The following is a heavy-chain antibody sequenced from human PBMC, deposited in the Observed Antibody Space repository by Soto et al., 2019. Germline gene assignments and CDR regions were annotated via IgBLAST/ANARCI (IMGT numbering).Heavy chain of an antibody. CDR2: VGGSGGTT. Sequence: EVQLLESGGGLVQPGGSLRLSCAASGFTFSSSAMSWVRQAPGMGLEWVSGVGGSGGTTYSADSVKGRFIISRDNSKNTPYLHMNSLSAEDTAVYYCAKNSGGDCYTNFDFWGQGTLVTVSS. J-gene: IGHJ4*02. V-gene: IGHV3-23*01. CDR3: AKNSGGDCYTNFDF. CDR1: GFTFSSSA. D-gene: IGHD2-21*02.